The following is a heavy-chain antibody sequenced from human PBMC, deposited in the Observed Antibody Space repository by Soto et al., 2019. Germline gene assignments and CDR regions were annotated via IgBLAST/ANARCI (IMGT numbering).Heavy chain of an antibody. CDR2: IYPGDSET. V-gene: IGHV5-51*01. CDR3: AISSGWYGSFDY. Sequence: PGESLKISCKGSGYSFTTYRIGWIRQMPGKGLEWMGIIYPGDSETRYSPSFQGQVTISADKSNTTAYLQWSGLKASDTSMYYCAISSGWYGSFDYWGQGALVTVSS. J-gene: IGHJ4*02. D-gene: IGHD6-19*01. CDR1: GYSFTTYR.